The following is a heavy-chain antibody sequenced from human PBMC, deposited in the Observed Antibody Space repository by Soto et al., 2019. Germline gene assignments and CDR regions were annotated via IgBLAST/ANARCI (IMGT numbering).Heavy chain of an antibody. CDR3: ARDSIAFFDT. J-gene: IGHJ4*02. CDR2: IHSSGST. D-gene: IGHD2-21*01. Sequence: SETLSLTCTVSDGSVNSGNYYFICIRQPPWNGLELIGYIHSSGSTDYNPSLKSRVTISVDTSKSQFSLRLSSVTAADTAVYYCARDSIAFFDTWGQGTLVTVSS. V-gene: IGHV4-61*01. CDR1: DGSVNSGNYY.